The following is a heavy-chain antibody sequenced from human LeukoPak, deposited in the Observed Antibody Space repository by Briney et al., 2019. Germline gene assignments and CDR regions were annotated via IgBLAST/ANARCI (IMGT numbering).Heavy chain of an antibody. Sequence: PGRSLRLSCAASGFTFSSYGMHWVRQAPGKGLEWVAVISYDGSNKYYADSVKGRFTISRDNSKNTLYLQMNSLRAEDTAVYYCAKPPYGDYYYYMDVWGKGTTVTVSS. J-gene: IGHJ6*03. CDR1: GFTFSSYG. CDR2: ISYDGSNK. D-gene: IGHD4-17*01. V-gene: IGHV3-30*18. CDR3: AKPPYGDYYYYMDV.